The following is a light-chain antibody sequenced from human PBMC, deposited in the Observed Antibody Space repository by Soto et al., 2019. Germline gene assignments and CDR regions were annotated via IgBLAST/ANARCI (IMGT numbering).Light chain of an antibody. Sequence: QSVLTQPPSVCGAPEQRVTISCTGSSSNIGAGYDVHWYQQLPGTAPKLLIYGNSNRPSGVPDRFSGSKSGTSASLAITGLQAEDEADYYWQSYDSSLSGSKVFGGGTKLTVL. CDR2: GNS. CDR1: SSNIGAGYD. CDR3: QSYDSSLSGSKV. J-gene: IGLJ3*02. V-gene: IGLV1-40*01.